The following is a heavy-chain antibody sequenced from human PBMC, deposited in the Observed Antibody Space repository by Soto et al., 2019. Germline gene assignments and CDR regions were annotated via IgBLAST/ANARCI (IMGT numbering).Heavy chain of an antibody. J-gene: IGHJ4*02. Sequence: GGSLRLSCAASGFSFRDYFISWSRQAPGKGLEWVSYIGPYGNSIYYVDSVKGRFTISRDNSKNTLYLQMDSLRAEDTAVYYCAKGEVRGIIPSYFDYWGLGTLVTVSS. V-gene: IGHV3-11*04. CDR3: AKGEVRGIIPSYFDY. D-gene: IGHD3-10*01. CDR2: IGPYGNSI. CDR1: GFSFRDYF.